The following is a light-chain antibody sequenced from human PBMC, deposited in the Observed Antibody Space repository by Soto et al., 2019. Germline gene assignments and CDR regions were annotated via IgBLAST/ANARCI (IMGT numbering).Light chain of an antibody. CDR3: QQSYSTPPGT. Sequence: VVMAQSTGALSVSPGEGATLSCRASQSVSSKYAWYQQKPAQPPSLLLYGASTSATGIPPRFSDSGSGTDFTLTISSLQPEDFATYYCQQSYSTPPGTFGQGTKVAI. CDR1: QSVSSK. V-gene: IGKV3-15*01. CDR2: GAS. J-gene: IGKJ1*01.